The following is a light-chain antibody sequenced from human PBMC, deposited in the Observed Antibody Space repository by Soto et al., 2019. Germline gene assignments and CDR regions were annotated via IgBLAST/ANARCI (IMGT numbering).Light chain of an antibody. V-gene: IGLV2-14*03. Sequence: QSVLTQPASVSGSPVQSITFSCTGTSSDVGSYDYVSWHQQHPGKAPKLIIYDVNNRPSGVPSRFSGSKSGNTASLTISGLQTEDEADYYCCAYSTSGTHVFGTGTKVTVL. CDR2: DVN. CDR3: CAYSTSGTHV. J-gene: IGLJ1*01. CDR1: SSDVGSYDY.